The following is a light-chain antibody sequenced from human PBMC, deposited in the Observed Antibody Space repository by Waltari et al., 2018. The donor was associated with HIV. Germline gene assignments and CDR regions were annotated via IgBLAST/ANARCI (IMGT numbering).Light chain of an antibody. V-gene: IGLV2-14*01. Sequence: HSALTQPASVSWSPGQSITISCSRTRSDFAGYNYVSWYQQHPGKHPKLIIYEVSNRPSGVSNRFSGSKSGNTASLTISGLQAEDEANYYCSSYTSSITLVLFGGGTKLTVL. J-gene: IGLJ2*01. CDR1: RSDFAGYNY. CDR2: EVS. CDR3: SSYTSSITLVL.